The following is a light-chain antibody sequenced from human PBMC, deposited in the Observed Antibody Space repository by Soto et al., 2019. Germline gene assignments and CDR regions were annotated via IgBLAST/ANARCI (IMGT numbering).Light chain of an antibody. Sequence: EIVMTQSPGTLSVSPGERATLSCRASQSVRSKLAWYQQKRGQAPRLLIYDASTRATGIPARFSGSGSGTEFTLTISSLQSEDFAVYYCQQYNNWPPITFGQGTRLEIK. V-gene: IGKV3-15*01. J-gene: IGKJ5*01. CDR3: QQYNNWPPIT. CDR2: DAS. CDR1: QSVRSK.